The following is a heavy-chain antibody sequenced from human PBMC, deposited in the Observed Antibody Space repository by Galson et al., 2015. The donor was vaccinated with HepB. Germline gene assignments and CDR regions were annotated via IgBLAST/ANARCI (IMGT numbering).Heavy chain of an antibody. D-gene: IGHD2/OR15-2a*01. V-gene: IGHV3-11*01. J-gene: IGHJ5*02. CDR3: VRATLGWFDP. CDR2: ISSSGNTI. Sequence: SLRLSCAASGVTFSDYYMSWIRQAPGKGLEWVSYISSSGNTIYYADSVKGRFTISRDNAKNSLYLQMNSLRVEDTAVYYCVRATLGWFDPWGQGTLVTVSS. CDR1: GVTFSDYY.